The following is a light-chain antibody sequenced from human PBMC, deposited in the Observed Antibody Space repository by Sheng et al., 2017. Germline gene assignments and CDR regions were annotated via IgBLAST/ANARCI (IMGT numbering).Light chain of an antibody. V-gene: IGKV4-1*01. Sequence: DIVMTQSPDSLAVSLGERATINCKSSQSVSYWSDNKNYLAWYQQKPGQPPKLLISWASTRESGVPDRFSGSGSGTDFTLTISSLQAADVALYYCQQYYITPLTFGGGTKVQIK. CDR2: WAS. CDR1: QSVSYWSDNKNY. J-gene: IGKJ4*01. CDR3: QQYYITPLT.